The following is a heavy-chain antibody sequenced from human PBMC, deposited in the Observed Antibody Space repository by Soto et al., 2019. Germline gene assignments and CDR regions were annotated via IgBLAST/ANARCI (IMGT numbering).Heavy chain of an antibody. Sequence: PGGSLRLSCAASGFTFSSYGMHWVRQAPGKGLEWVAVISYDGSNKYYADSVKGRFTISRDNSKNTLYLQMNSLRAEDTAVYYCAKAPAIVLLVAPSTFDYWGQGTLVTVSS. CDR1: GFTFSSYG. J-gene: IGHJ4*02. CDR2: ISYDGSNK. CDR3: AKAPAIVLLVAPSTFDY. V-gene: IGHV3-30*18. D-gene: IGHD2-15*01.